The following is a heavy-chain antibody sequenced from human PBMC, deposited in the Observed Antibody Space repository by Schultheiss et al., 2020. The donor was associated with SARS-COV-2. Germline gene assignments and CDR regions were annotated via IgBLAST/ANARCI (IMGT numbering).Heavy chain of an antibody. CDR2: IYSGGST. J-gene: IGHJ6*03. Sequence: GGSLRLSCAASGFTVSSNYMSWVRQAPGKGLEWVSVIYSGGSTYYADSVKGRFTISRHNSKNTLYLQMNSLRAEDTAVYYCARDGRPTYYYYYMDVWGKGTTVTVSS. CDR3: ARDGRPTYYYYYMDV. CDR1: GFTVSSNY. D-gene: IGHD2-15*01. V-gene: IGHV3-53*04.